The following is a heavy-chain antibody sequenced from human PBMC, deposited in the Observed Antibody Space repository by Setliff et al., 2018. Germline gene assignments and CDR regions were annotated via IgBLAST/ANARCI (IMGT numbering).Heavy chain of an antibody. Sequence: GGSLRLSCAASGFTLGTYWMHWVRQVPGKGLVWVSRVNSDETTTTYADSVKGRFTISRDNSKNTLYPQMNSLRAEDTAVYYCARSSGWYDYWGQGTLVTVSS. CDR1: GFTLGTYW. CDR2: VNSDETTT. D-gene: IGHD6-19*01. V-gene: IGHV3-74*01. J-gene: IGHJ4*02. CDR3: ARSSGWYDY.